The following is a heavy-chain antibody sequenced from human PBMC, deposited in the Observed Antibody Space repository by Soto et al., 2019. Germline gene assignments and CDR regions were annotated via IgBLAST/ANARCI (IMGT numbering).Heavy chain of an antibody. CDR3: ARDSLGYCSSTSCYPEPHNWFDP. V-gene: IGHV3-33*01. D-gene: IGHD2-2*01. CDR2: IWYDGSNK. J-gene: IGHJ5*02. CDR1: GFTFSSYG. Sequence: GSLRLSCAASGFTFSSYGMHWVRQAPGKGLEWVAVIWYDGSNKYYADSVKGRFTISRDNSKNTLYLQMNSLRAEDTAVYYCARDSLGYCSSTSCYPEPHNWFDPWGQGTLVTVSS.